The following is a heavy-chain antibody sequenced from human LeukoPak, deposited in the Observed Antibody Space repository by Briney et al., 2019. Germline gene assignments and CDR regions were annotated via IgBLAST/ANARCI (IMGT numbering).Heavy chain of an antibody. J-gene: IGHJ6*03. D-gene: IGHD3-3*01. V-gene: IGHV3-7*01. CDR1: GFTFSDYW. Sequence: GGSLRLSCAPSGFTFSDYWMTWGRHAPGKGLEWVADIKQDGSEKLYVNSVRGRFTISRDNAKMSLFLQMNSLRAEDTAVYYCARDNGVVHGVYYMDVWGKGTTVTVS. CDR2: IKQDGSEK. CDR3: ARDNGVVHGVYYMDV.